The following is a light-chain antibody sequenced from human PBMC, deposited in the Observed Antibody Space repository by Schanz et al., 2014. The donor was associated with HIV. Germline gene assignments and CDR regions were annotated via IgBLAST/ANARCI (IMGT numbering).Light chain of an antibody. CDR1: SSNLGTNFQ. CDR2: RNN. CDR3: QSYDSTLSAFV. V-gene: IGLV1-40*01. Sequence: QSVLTQPPSVSGAPGQRVTISCTGGSSNLGTNFQVHWYQQLPGTAPKLLIYRNNQRPSGVPDRFSGSKSGTSASLAISGLQSEDEADYFCQSYDSTLSAFVFATGTKLTVL. J-gene: IGLJ1*01.